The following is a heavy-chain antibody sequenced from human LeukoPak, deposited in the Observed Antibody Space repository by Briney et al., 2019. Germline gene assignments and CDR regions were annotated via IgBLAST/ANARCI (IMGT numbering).Heavy chain of an antibody. CDR3: ATDGDGYSGYGEAFDI. D-gene: IGHD5-12*01. CDR2: FDPEDGET. J-gene: IGHJ3*02. V-gene: IGHV1-24*01. Sequence: ASVKVSCKVSGYTLTELSMHWVRQAPGKGLEWMGGFDPEDGETIYAQKFQGRVTMTEDTSTDTAYMELSSLRSEDTAVYYCATDGDGYSGYGEAFDIWGQGTMVTVSS. CDR1: GYTLTELS.